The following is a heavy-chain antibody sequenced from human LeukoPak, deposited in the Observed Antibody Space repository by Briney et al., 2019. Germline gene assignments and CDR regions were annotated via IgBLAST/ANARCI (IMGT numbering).Heavy chain of an antibody. CDR3: ASNPGGYSSSSMYYYYMDV. Sequence: SVKVSCKASGGTFSSYAISWVRQAPGQGLEWMGGIIPIFGTANYAQKFQGRVTITADESTSTAYMELSSLRSEDTAVYYCASNPGGYSSSSMYYYYMDVWGKGATVTVSS. CDR1: GGTFSSYA. D-gene: IGHD6-6*01. J-gene: IGHJ6*03. V-gene: IGHV1-69*01. CDR2: IIPIFGTA.